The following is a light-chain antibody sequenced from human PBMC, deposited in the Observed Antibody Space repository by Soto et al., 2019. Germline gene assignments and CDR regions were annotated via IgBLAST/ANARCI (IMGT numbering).Light chain of an antibody. Sequence: ENVLTQSPGTLSLSPGQSATLSCRASHTISSSYLAWYQQKPGQAPRLLIYAISDRATGVPDRFRGSGSGTDFTLTITGLEPEDFAVYFCQQYDSSPRTFGQGTKVDIK. CDR2: AIS. CDR1: HTISSSY. J-gene: IGKJ1*01. CDR3: QQYDSSPRT. V-gene: IGKV3-20*01.